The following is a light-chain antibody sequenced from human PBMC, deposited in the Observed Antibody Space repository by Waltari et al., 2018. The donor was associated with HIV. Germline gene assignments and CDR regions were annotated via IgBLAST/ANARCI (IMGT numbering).Light chain of an antibody. Sequence: QSALTQPRSVSGYPGQSVTISCTATSSDVGRYAYVSWYQQHPGEVPKLIIFDVNERPSVVPDRFTGSKSGDTASLTISGLQAEDEAYYYCCSYAGTYSYVFGGETKVTVL. V-gene: IGLV2-11*01. J-gene: IGLJ1*01. CDR3: CSYAGTYSYV. CDR1: SSDVGRYAY. CDR2: DVN.